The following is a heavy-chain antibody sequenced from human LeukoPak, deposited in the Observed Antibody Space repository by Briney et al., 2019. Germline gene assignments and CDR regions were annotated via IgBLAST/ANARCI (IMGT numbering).Heavy chain of an antibody. V-gene: IGHV1-2*02. Sequence: GASVKVSCKASGYSFIGYHMHWVRQAPGQGLEWMGWTNPNIGGTKYAQKFQGRVTMTRDTSISTAYMELSSLRSDDTAVYFCASVEMATIGFEHWGQGTLVTVSS. CDR2: TNPNIGGT. J-gene: IGHJ4*02. D-gene: IGHD5-24*01. CDR3: ASVEMATIGFEH. CDR1: GYSFIGYH.